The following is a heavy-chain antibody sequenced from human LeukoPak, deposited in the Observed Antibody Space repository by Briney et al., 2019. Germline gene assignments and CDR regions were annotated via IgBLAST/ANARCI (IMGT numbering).Heavy chain of an antibody. Sequence: PGGSLRVSCAASGFTFSDYYMSWIRQAPGKGLELVSYISSSGSTIYYADSVKGRFTISRDNAKNSLYLQMNSLRAEVTAVYYCARGSSWYVEAFDIWGQGKMVTVSS. V-gene: IGHV3-11*01. CDR1: GFTFSDYY. J-gene: IGHJ3*02. CDR2: ISSSGSTI. CDR3: ARGSSWYVEAFDI. D-gene: IGHD6-13*01.